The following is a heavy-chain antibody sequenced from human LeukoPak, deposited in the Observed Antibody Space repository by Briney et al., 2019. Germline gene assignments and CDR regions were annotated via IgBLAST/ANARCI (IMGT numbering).Heavy chain of an antibody. J-gene: IGHJ5*02. CDR1: GGSISSSSYY. CDR2: IYYSGST. CDR3: AREPRVRYGSGSSNWFDP. V-gene: IGHV4-39*07. Sequence: SETLSHTCTVSGGSISSSSYYWGWIRQPPGKGLEWIGSIYYSGSTYYNPSLKSRVTISVDTSKNQFSLKLSSVTAADTAVYYCAREPRVRYGSGSSNWFDPWGQGTLVTVSS. D-gene: IGHD3-10*01.